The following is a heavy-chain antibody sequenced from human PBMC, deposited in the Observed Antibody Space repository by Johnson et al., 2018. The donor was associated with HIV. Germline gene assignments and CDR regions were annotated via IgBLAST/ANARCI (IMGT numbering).Heavy chain of an antibody. Sequence: VQLVESGGGLVQPGGSLRLSCAASGFTVSSNYMSWVRQAPGKGLEWVSVIYSGGTTYYADSVKGRFTFSRDNAKNSLYLQMNSLRAEDTAVYYCARGDYYDSSGPWVDAFDIWGQGTMVTFS. V-gene: IGHV3-66*01. CDR3: ARGDYYDSSGPWVDAFDI. J-gene: IGHJ3*02. CDR1: GFTVSSNY. D-gene: IGHD3-22*01. CDR2: IYSGGTT.